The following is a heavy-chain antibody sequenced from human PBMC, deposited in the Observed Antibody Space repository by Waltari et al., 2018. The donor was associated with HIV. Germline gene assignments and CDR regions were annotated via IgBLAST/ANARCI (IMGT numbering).Heavy chain of an antibody. CDR1: GGSISSYY. D-gene: IGHD4-17*01. CDR2: IYYSGST. V-gene: IGHV4-59*01. J-gene: IGHJ2*01. CDR3: ARGEHGYGGNRGIWYFDL. Sequence: QVQLQESGPGLVKPSETLSLTCTVSGGSISSYYWSWIRQPPGKGLEWIGYIYYSGSTNYNPSLKSRVTISVDTSKNQFSLKLSSVTAADTAVYYCARGEHGYGGNRGIWYFDLWGRGTLVTVSS.